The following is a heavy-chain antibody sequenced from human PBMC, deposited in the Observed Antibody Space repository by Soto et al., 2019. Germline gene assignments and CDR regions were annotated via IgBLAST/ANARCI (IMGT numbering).Heavy chain of an antibody. CDR1: GGSFSGYY. CDR2: INHSRST. Sequence: PSQTLSLTCAVYGGSFSGYYWSWIRQPPGKGLEWIGEINHSRSTNYNPSLKSPVTISVHTSKNQFSLKLSSVTAADTAVYYCAREAGSVYYYYYMDVWGKGTTVTVS. D-gene: IGHD6-19*01. CDR3: AREAGSVYYYYYMDV. J-gene: IGHJ6*03. V-gene: IGHV4-34*01.